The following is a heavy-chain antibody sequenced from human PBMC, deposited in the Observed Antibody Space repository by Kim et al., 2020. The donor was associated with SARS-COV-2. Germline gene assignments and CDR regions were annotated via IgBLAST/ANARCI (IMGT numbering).Heavy chain of an antibody. CDR1: GYTFTSYY. V-gene: IGHV1-46*01. Sequence: ASVKVSCKASGYTFTSYYMHWVRQAPGQGLEWMGIINPSGGSTSYAQKFQGRVTMTRDTSTSTVYMELSSLRSEDTAVYYCARDLVGELPFYGMDVWGQGTTVTVSS. CDR2: INPSGGST. CDR3: ARDLVGELPFYGMDV. J-gene: IGHJ6*02. D-gene: IGHD3-10*01.